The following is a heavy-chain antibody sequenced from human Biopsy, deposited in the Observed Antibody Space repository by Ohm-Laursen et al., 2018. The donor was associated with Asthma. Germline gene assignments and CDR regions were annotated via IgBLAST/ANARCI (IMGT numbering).Heavy chain of an antibody. CDR3: ARDFGAGDSDGDDLTLTHYYGMDV. CDR1: GFAVSRDY. D-gene: IGHD4-17*01. CDR2: ISWNSGHI. Sequence: SLRLSCAATGFAVSRDYMFWVRQAPGKGLEWVSVISWNSGHIAYADSVKGRFTISRDTAKNSLYLQMNNLRVEDTAFYYCARDFGAGDSDGDDLTLTHYYGMDVWGQGTVVTVSS. V-gene: IGHV3-9*01. J-gene: IGHJ6*02.